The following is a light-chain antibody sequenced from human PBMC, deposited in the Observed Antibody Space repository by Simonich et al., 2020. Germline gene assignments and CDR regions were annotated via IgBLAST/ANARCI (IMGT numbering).Light chain of an antibody. J-gene: IGLJ2*01. CDR2: DVS. CDR1: SSDVGGYNY. Sequence: QSALTQPPSASWSPGQSVTISCTGTSSDVGGYNYVSWYQQHPGKAPKLMIYDVSNRPPGVSNRFSGSKSGNTASLTISGLQAEDEADYYCSSYTSSSTVVFGGGTKLTVL. CDR3: SSYTSSSTVV. V-gene: IGLV2-14*03.